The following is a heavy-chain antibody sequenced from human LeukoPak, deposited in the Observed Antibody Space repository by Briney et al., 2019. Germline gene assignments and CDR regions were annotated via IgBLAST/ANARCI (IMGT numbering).Heavy chain of an antibody. D-gene: IGHD1-26*01. J-gene: IGHJ4*02. V-gene: IGHV3-7*01. CDR2: IKEDGSEK. CDR3: ARDRKYRIVGAIQHYFDS. CDR1: GFTFSNYY. Sequence: GGSLRLSCAASGFTFSNYYMTWVRQAPGKGLEWVANIKEDGSEKHYVDSVKGRFIISRDNAKNLLYLQMNSLRAEDTALYYCARDRKYRIVGAIQHYFDSWGQGTLVTVST.